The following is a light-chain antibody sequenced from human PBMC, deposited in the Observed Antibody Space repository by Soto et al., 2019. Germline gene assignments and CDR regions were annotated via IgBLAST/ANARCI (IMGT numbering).Light chain of an antibody. Sequence: SYELTQPPPVSVSPGQTASITCSGDKLGDKYACWYQQKPGQSPVLVIYQDSKRPSGIPERFSGSNSGNTATLTISGTQAMDEADYYCQAWDSSTAWLFGGGTKLTVL. CDR1: KLGDKY. CDR2: QDS. V-gene: IGLV3-1*01. J-gene: IGLJ2*01. CDR3: QAWDSSTAWL.